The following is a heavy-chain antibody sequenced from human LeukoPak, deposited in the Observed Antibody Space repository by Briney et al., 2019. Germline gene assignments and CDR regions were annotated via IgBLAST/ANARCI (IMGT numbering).Heavy chain of an antibody. CDR3: AKDLRWYKEDAFDI. Sequence: PGGSLRLSCAASGFTFSSYAMHWVRQAPGKGLEWVAVIWYDGSNKYYADSVKGRFTISRDNSKNTLYLQMNSLRAEDTAVYYCAKDLRWYKEDAFDIWGQGTMVTVSS. CDR1: GFTFSSYA. D-gene: IGHD6-13*01. J-gene: IGHJ3*02. V-gene: IGHV3-33*06. CDR2: IWYDGSNK.